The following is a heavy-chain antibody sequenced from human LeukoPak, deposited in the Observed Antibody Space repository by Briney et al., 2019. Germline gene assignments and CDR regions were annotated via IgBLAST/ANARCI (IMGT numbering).Heavy chain of an antibody. J-gene: IGHJ5*01. CDR1: GDSVSSNSAA. CDR3: ARGWGRSGWFDY. Sequence: SQTLSLTCAISGDSVSSNSAAWSWIRQSPSRGLEWLGRTYYRSKWYNDYAVSVKSRVTINSDTSKNQFSLRLNSVTPEDTAVYYCARGWGRSGWFDYWGQGILVTVSS. D-gene: IGHD6-19*01. CDR2: TYYRSKWYN. V-gene: IGHV6-1*01.